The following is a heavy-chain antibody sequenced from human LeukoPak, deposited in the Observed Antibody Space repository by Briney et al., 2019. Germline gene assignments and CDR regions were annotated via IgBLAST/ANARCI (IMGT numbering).Heavy chain of an antibody. Sequence: PGGSLRLSCAASGFIFSSYWMSWVRQAPGKGLEWVANINKDGSEKYYVDSVKGRFTISRDNAKNSLYLQMNSLRAEDTAVYYCARSGYGFDYWGQGTLVTVSS. V-gene: IGHV3-7*01. J-gene: IGHJ4*02. CDR2: INKDGSEK. D-gene: IGHD5-12*01. CDR3: ARSGYGFDY. CDR1: GFIFSSYW.